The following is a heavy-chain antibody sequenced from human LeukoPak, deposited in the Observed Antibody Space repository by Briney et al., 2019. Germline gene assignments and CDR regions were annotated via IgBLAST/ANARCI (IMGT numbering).Heavy chain of an antibody. D-gene: IGHD3-9*01. J-gene: IGHJ4*02. Sequence: PGGSLRLSCAASGFTFSSYAMSWVRQAPGKGLEWVSAISGSGGSTYYADSVKGRFTISRDNSKNTLYLQMNSLRAEDTAVYYCAKEGLLRYFDWLPPDDYWGQGTLVTVSS. CDR3: AKEGLLRYFDWLPPDDY. CDR2: ISGSGGST. CDR1: GFTFSSYA. V-gene: IGHV3-23*01.